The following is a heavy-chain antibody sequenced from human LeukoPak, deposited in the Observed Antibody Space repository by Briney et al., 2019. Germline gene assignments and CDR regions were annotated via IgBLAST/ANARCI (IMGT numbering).Heavy chain of an antibody. CDR3: ARDGAENWFDP. J-gene: IGHJ5*02. Sequence: KPSETLSLTCTVSGGSISSYYWSWIRQPPGKGLEWIGYIYYSGSTNYNPSLKSRVTISVDTSKNQFSLKLSSVTAADTAVYYCARDGAENWFDPWGQGTLVTVSS. CDR1: GGSISSYY. D-gene: IGHD3-10*01. CDR2: IYYSGST. V-gene: IGHV4-59*01.